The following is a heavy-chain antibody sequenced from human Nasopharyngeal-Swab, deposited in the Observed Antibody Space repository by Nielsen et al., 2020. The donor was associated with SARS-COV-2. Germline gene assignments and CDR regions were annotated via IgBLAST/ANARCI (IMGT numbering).Heavy chain of an antibody. V-gene: IGHV1-46*01. J-gene: IGHJ6*02. Sequence: ASLQISCKASGYSFTSYYMHCVRQAPGQGIEWMGIINPSGGSKSYAQKSQGRVTMIRDTSTSTVYMELSSLRSEDTAVYYCASWDGFSLYYGMDVWGQGTTVTVSS. CDR3: ASWDGFSLYYGMDV. CDR2: INPSGGSK. D-gene: IGHD3-3*01. CDR1: GYSFTSYY.